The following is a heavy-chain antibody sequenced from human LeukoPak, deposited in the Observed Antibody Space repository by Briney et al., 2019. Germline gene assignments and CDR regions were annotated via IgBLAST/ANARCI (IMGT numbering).Heavy chain of an antibody. Sequence: SETLSLTCVVYGGSFSGYYWNWIRQPPGKGLEWIGQINHSGSTNYNPSLKSRVTISLDTSQNQFSLKLSSVTAADTAVYYCARRANGPSYWGQGTLVTVSS. V-gene: IGHV4-34*01. CDR3: ARRANGPSY. D-gene: IGHD2-8*01. CDR1: GGSFSGYY. J-gene: IGHJ4*02. CDR2: INHSGST.